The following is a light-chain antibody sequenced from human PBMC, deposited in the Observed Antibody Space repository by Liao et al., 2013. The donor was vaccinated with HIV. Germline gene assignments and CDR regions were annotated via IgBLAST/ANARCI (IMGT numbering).Light chain of an antibody. V-gene: IGLV3-25*03. Sequence: SYEVTQPASVSVSPGQTARITCSGDALPKQYAYWYQQKPGQAPVLVIYKDSERPSGISERFSGSSSGTTVTLTISGVQAEDEADYYCQTWDSSNMIFGGGTKLTVL. CDR2: KDS. CDR1: ALPKQY. CDR3: QTWDSSNMI. J-gene: IGLJ2*01.